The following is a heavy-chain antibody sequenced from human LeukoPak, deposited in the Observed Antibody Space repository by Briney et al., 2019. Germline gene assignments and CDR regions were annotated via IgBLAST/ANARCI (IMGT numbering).Heavy chain of an antibody. CDR3: ARTFNSVVADAFDI. D-gene: IGHD2-15*01. V-gene: IGHV3-21*01. CDR1: GFTFSSYS. Sequence: GGSLRLSCAASGFTFSSYSMNWVRQAPGKGLEWVSSISSSSSYIYYADSVKGRFTISRDNAKNSLYLQMNSLRAEDTAVYYCARTFNSVVADAFDIWGQGTTVTVSS. J-gene: IGHJ3*02. CDR2: ISSSSSYI.